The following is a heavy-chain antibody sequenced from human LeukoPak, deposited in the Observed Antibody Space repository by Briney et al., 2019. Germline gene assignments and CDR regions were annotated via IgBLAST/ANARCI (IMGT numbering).Heavy chain of an antibody. J-gene: IGHJ4*02. Sequence: GGSLRLSCAASGFTFSSYAMSCVRQAPGKGLEWVSAISRNGGSTYYVDSVKGRFTISRDNSKNTLYLQMNTLRAEDTAVYYCAKDPFKYSTSWYTTSPFDYWGQGALATVSS. CDR3: AKDPFKYSTSWYTTSPFDY. CDR1: GFTFSSYA. V-gene: IGHV3-23*01. D-gene: IGHD6-13*01. CDR2: ISRNGGST.